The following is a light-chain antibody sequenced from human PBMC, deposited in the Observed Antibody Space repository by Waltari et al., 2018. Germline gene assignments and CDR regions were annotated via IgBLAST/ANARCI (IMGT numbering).Light chain of an antibody. Sequence: DIQMTQSPSSLSASVGDGVTITCRASQSISRYLNWYQQKPGKAPKLLIYAASSLQSGVPSRFSGSGSGTDFTLTISSLQPEDFATYYCQQSYSTPPITFGQGTRLEIK. CDR3: QQSYSTPPIT. J-gene: IGKJ5*01. CDR1: QSISRY. V-gene: IGKV1-39*01. CDR2: AAS.